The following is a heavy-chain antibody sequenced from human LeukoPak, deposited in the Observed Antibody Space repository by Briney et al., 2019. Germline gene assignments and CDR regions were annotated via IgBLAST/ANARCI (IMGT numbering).Heavy chain of an antibody. J-gene: IGHJ4*02. CDR3: LTSTRSHRFDY. V-gene: IGHV3-7*01. D-gene: IGHD2-15*01. Sequence: GGSLRLSCAASGFTFSSFWMSWVRQAPGKGLEWVAIIKQDGSDKYYVDSVEGRFIISRDNAKNSLYLQMSSLRAEDTAVYYCLTSTRSHRFDYWGQGTLVTVSS. CDR2: IKQDGSDK. CDR1: GFTFSSFW.